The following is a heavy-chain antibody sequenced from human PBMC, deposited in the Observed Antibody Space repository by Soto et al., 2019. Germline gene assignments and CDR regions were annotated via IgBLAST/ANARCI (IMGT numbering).Heavy chain of an antibody. CDR1: GFTFSSYS. Sequence: GGSLRLSCAAPGFTFSSYSMSWVRQAPGKGLEWVSGFRTGGDDATTYYADSVKGRFTISRDNSKNMLFLQMNSLRAEDTAIYYCAKTDNSGPGSHYFDNWGQATLVTVSS. CDR3: AKTDNSGPGSHYFDN. J-gene: IGHJ4*02. CDR2: FRTGGDDATT. D-gene: IGHD3-10*01. V-gene: IGHV3-23*01.